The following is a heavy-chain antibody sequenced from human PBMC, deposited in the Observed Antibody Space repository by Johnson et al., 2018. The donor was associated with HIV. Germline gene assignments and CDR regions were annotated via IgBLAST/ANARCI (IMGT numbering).Heavy chain of an antibody. CDR1: GFTVSSNE. Sequence: VQLVESRGVLVQPGGSLRLSCAASGFTVSSNEMSWVRQAPGKGLEWVSSISGGSTYYADSRKGRFTISRDNSKNTLYLQMNSLGAKDTAVYYCAKVLKAGGRMNDGFDIWGQGTLVTVSS. V-gene: IGHV3-38-3*01. D-gene: IGHD1-26*01. J-gene: IGHJ3*02. CDR2: ISGGST. CDR3: AKVLKAGGRMNDGFDI.